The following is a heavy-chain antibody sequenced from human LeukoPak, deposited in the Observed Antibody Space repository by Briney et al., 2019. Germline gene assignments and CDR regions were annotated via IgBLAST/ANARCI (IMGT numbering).Heavy chain of an antibody. CDR1: GFTFSDYY. V-gene: IGHV3-11*01. CDR3: ARETIRFGYYGMDV. J-gene: IGHJ6*02. CDR2: ISSSGSTI. Sequence: GGSLRLSWAASGFTFSDYYMSWIRQAPGKGLEWVSYISSSGSTIYYADSVKGRFTISRDNAKNSLYLQMNSLRAEDTAVYYCARETIRFGYYGMDVWGQGTTVTVSS. D-gene: IGHD3-10*01.